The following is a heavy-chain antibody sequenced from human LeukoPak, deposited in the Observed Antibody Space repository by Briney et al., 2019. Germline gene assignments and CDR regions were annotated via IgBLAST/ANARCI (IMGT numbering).Heavy chain of an antibody. CDR2: IYHSGST. D-gene: IGHD4-11*01. CDR1: SYSMSSGYY. CDR3: ARTIRLPHEYFDL. Sequence: SETLSLTCAVSSYSMSSGYYWGWIRQPPGKGLEWIGSIYHSGSTYYNPSLESRVTISVDTSKNQFSLKLSSVTAADTAVYYCARTIRLPHEYFDLWGRGTLVTVSS. V-gene: IGHV4-38-2*01. J-gene: IGHJ2*01.